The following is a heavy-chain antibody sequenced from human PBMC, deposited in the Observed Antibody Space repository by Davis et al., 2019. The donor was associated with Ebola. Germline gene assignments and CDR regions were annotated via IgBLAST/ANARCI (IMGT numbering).Heavy chain of an antibody. Sequence: GESLKISCAASGFIFSSYGMHWVRQAPGKGLEWVAVISLDGSNKYYADSVKGRFTISRDNSKDTLYLQMNSLRAEDTAVYYCAKDLHFDGMDVWGQGTTVAVSS. J-gene: IGHJ6*02. CDR1: GFIFSSYG. V-gene: IGHV3-30*18. CDR2: ISLDGSNK. CDR3: AKDLHFDGMDV.